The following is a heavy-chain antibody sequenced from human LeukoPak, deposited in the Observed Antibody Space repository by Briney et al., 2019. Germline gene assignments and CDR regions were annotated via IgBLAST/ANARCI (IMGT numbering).Heavy chain of an antibody. Sequence: EASVKVSCKVSRYTLTELSMHWVRQARGKGLEGMGGFDPEDGETIYAQKFQDRVTLTEDTSTETDSMELNNLLFEDTAVYYFATDRAKNSGRPQRFDYWGQGTLLTVS. V-gene: IGHV1-24*01. CDR1: RYTLTELS. J-gene: IGHJ4*02. CDR2: FDPEDGET. D-gene: IGHD3-10*01. CDR3: ATDRAKNSGRPQRFDY.